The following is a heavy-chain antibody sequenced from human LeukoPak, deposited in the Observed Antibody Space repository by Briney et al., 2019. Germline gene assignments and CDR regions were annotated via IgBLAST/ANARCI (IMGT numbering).Heavy chain of an antibody. CDR1: GGSISSYY. CDR3: AKRGNGDGANFDC. J-gene: IGHJ4*02. D-gene: IGHD1-1*01. V-gene: IGHV4-59*08. CDR2: IYYSGST. Sequence: PSETLSLTCTVSGGSISSYYWSWIRQPPGKGLEWIGYIYYSGSTNYNPSLKSRVNILVDTSKNQVPLKLSSVAARDTAVYYCAKRGNGDGANFDCWGQGTLVTVSS.